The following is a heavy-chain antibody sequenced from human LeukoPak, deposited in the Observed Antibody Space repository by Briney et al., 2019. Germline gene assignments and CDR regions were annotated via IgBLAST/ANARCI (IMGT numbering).Heavy chain of an antibody. Sequence: ASVKVSCKASGYTFTSYYIHWVRQAPGQGLEWMGRIIPILGIANYAQKFQGRVTITADKSTSTAYMELSSLRSEDTAVYYCARDGVDTARSVDYWGQGTLVTVSS. CDR2: IIPILGIA. CDR3: ARDGVDTARSVDY. D-gene: IGHD5-18*01. V-gene: IGHV1-69*04. J-gene: IGHJ4*02. CDR1: GYTFTSYY.